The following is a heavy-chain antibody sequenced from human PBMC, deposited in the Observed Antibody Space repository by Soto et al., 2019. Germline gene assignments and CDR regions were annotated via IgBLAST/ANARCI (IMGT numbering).Heavy chain of an antibody. D-gene: IGHD5-18*01. CDR2: IIPIFGTA. J-gene: IGHJ5*02. Sequence: EASVKVSCKASGGTFSSYAISWVRQAPGQGLEWMGGIIPIFGTANYAQKFQGRVTITADESTSTAYMELSSLRSEDTAVYYCARSLRREGYTPGWFDPWGQGTLVTVSS. V-gene: IGHV1-69*13. CDR1: GGTFSSYA. CDR3: ARSLRREGYTPGWFDP.